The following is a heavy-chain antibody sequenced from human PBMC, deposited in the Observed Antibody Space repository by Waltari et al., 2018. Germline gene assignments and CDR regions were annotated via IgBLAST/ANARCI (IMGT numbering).Heavy chain of an antibody. CDR1: GVSITSSPHY. Sequence: QLQLQESGPGLVKPSETLSFTCRVPGVSITSSPHYWAWFRQPPGQGLEWLATMSYSGATYSSPSLKSRVTISRDTSKNQLSLKLGSVTAADTAIYYCATYIGASLGTAAFDVWGQGTMVTVSS. CDR3: ATYIGASLGTAAFDV. J-gene: IGHJ3*01. CDR2: MSYSGAT. V-gene: IGHV4-39*01. D-gene: IGHD5-12*01.